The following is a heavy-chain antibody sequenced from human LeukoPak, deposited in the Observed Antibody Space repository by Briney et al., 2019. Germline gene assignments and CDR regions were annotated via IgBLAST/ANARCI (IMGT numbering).Heavy chain of an antibody. CDR3: ARTTEGGYSNGYFYYYYMDV. CDR2: VYYSGST. Sequence: SETLSLTCTVSGGSIRSYFWSWIRQTPGKGLEWIGYVYYSGSTNYNPSLTSRVTISVDTSKNQFSLKLSSVTAADTAVYYCARTTEGGYSNGYFYYYYMDVWGKGTTVTISS. CDR1: GGSIRSYF. V-gene: IGHV4-59*01. D-gene: IGHD4-11*01. J-gene: IGHJ6*03.